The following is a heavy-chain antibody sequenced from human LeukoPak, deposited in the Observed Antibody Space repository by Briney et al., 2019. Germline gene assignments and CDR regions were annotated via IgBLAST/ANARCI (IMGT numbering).Heavy chain of an antibody. V-gene: IGHV4-34*01. CDR3: ARGRDIVVVVAATLINSQDWFDP. J-gene: IGHJ5*02. CDR1: GFTFSSYS. D-gene: IGHD2-15*01. Sequence: GSLRLSCAASGFTFSSYSMNWVRQAPGKGLEWIGEINHSGSTNYNPSLKSRVTISVDTSKNQFSLKLSSVTAADTAVYYCARGRDIVVVVAATLINSQDWFDPWGHGTLVTVSS. CDR2: INHSGST.